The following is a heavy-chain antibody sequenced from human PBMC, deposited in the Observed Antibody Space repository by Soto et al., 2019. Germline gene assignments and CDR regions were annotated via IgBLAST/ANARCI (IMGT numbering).Heavy chain of an antibody. Sequence: VQLVESGGGLVQPGGSLRLSCAASGFTFSSYGMHWVRQAPGKGLEWVAVISYDGSNKYYADSVKGRFTISRDNSKNTLYLQMNSLRAEDTAVYYCAKDYRPFLLRFLARGGMDVWGQGTTVTVSS. CDR1: GFTFSSYG. V-gene: IGHV3-30*18. CDR2: ISYDGSNK. CDR3: AKDYRPFLLRFLARGGMDV. J-gene: IGHJ6*02. D-gene: IGHD3-3*01.